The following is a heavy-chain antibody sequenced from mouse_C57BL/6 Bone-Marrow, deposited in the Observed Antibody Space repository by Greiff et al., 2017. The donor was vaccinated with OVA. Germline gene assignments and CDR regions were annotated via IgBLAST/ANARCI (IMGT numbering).Heavy chain of an antibody. J-gene: IGHJ2*01. CDR2: IHPNSGST. D-gene: IGHD1-1*01. CDR3: ARRGYYGSSDY. V-gene: IGHV1-64*01. CDR1: GYTFTSYW. Sequence: QVHVKQPGAELVKPGASVKLSCKASGYTFTSYWMHWVKQRPGQGLEWIGMIHPNSGSTNYNEKFKSKATLTVDKSSSTAYMQLSSLTSEDSAVYYCARRGYYGSSDYWGQGTTLTVSS.